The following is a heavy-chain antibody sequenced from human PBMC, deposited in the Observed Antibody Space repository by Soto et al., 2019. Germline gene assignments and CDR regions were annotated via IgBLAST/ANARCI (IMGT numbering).Heavy chain of an antibody. Sequence: SQTLSLTCAISGDSVSSNSAAWNWIRQSPSRGLEWLGRTYYRSKWYNDYAVSVKSRITINPDTSKNQFSLQLNSVTPEDTAVYYCASGIAARVLPYYYYGMDVWGQGTTVTVSS. J-gene: IGHJ6*02. CDR2: TYYRSKWYN. CDR1: GDSVSSNSAA. CDR3: ASGIAARVLPYYYYGMDV. D-gene: IGHD6-6*01. V-gene: IGHV6-1*01.